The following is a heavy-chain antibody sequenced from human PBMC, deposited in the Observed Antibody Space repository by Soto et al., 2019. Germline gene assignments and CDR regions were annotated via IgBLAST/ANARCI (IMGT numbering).Heavy chain of an antibody. Sequence: EVQLLESGGGLVQPGGSLRLSCAASGFTFSSYAMSWVRQAPGKGLEWVSGISVSGDNTYYAGSVKGRFTISRDNSKSTLYLQMNSLRAEDTAVYYCAKIFRYGDPEYWGQGALVTVSS. D-gene: IGHD2-21*02. CDR2: ISVSGDNT. V-gene: IGHV3-23*01. CDR1: GFTFSSYA. CDR3: AKIFRYGDPEY. J-gene: IGHJ4*02.